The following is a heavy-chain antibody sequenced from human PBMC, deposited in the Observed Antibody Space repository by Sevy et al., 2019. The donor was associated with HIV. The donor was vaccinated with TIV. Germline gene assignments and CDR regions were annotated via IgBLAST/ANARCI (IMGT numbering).Heavy chain of an antibody. J-gene: IGHJ6*02. CDR1: GGSFSGYY. V-gene: IGHV4-34*01. D-gene: IGHD3-22*01. CDR2: INHSGST. CDR3: AGGRMAYYYDSSGYYQPYYYYYGMDV. Sequence: SETLSLTCAVYGGSFSGYYWSWIRQPPGKGLEWIGEINHSGSTNYNPSLKSRVTISVDTCKNQFSLKLSSVTAADTAVDYCAGGRMAYYYDSSGYYQPYYYYYGMDVWGQGTTVTVSS.